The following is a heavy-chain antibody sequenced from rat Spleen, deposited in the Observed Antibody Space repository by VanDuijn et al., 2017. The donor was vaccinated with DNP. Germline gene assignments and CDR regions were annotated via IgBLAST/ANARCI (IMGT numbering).Heavy chain of an antibody. D-gene: IGHD1-11*01. V-gene: IGHV5S11*01. CDR3: AKAGGYSPWYFDY. CDR2: ISPGGGNI. CDR1: GFTFSNSG. J-gene: IGHJ2*01. Sequence: EVQLVASGGGLVQPERSLKLSCTASGFTFSNSGMAWVRQAPAKGLEWVAAISPGGGNIYYRDSVKGRFTISRDNAKSTLYLQMDSLRSEETATYYCAKAGGYSPWYFDYWGQGVMVTVSS.